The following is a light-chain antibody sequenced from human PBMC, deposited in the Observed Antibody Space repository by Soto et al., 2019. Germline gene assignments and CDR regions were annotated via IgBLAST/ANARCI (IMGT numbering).Light chain of an antibody. CDR2: EVS. CDR3: ASYAGSNIFGV. V-gene: IGLV2-8*01. Sequence: QSALTQPPSASGSPGQSVTISCTGTSSDVGGYNYVSWYQQHPGKAPKVIIYEVSQRPSGVPDRFSGSKSGNTASLTVSGLRTEDGADYYCASYAGSNIFGVFGGGTKLTVL. CDR1: SSDVGGYNY. J-gene: IGLJ2*01.